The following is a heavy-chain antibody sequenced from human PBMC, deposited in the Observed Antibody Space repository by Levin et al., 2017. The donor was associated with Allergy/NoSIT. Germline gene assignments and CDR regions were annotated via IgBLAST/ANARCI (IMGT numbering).Heavy chain of an antibody. J-gene: IGHJ4*02. V-gene: IGHV3-7*04. CDR3: ARVSDSGAGSHYRNFGL. CDR1: GFTFSNYR. CDR2: IKGDGSEE. D-gene: IGHD3-10*01. Sequence: PGGSLRLSCAASGFTFSNYRMSWVRQSPGGGLEWVASIKGDGSEETYVDSVKGRFTISRDNSKSSLYVQMNNLRADDTAVYYCARVSDSGAGSHYRNFGLWGQGTLVTVS.